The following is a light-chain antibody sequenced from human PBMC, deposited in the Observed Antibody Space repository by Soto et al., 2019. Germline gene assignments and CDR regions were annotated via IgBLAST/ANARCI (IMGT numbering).Light chain of an antibody. J-gene: IGKJ1*01. CDR3: QQRYNWPWT. Sequence: EIVLRQSPGTLYLSPGERATVACRASQSIRDFLAWYQQKPGQAPRVLIYDASNRASGIPPRFSGSGSGTDFTLAISGLETEDLAVYYCQQRYNWPWTFGQGTKVDIK. CDR2: DAS. V-gene: IGKV3-11*01. CDR1: QSIRDF.